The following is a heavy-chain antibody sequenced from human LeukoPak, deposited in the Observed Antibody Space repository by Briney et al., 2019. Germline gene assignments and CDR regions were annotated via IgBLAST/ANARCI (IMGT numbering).Heavy chain of an antibody. CDR2: INHSGST. D-gene: IGHD3-9*01. J-gene: IGHJ5*02. CDR3: ARGDNYDILTGPNWFDP. CDR1: GGSFSRYY. Sequence: SETLSLTCAVYGGSFSRYYWSWIRQPPGKGLEWIGEINHSGSTNYNPSLKSRVTISVDTSKNQFSLKLSSVTAADTAVYYCARGDNYDILTGPNWFDPWGQGTLVTVSS. V-gene: IGHV4-34*01.